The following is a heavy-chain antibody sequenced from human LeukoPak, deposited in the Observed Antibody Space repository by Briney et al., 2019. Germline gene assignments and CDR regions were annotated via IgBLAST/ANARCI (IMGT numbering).Heavy chain of an antibody. V-gene: IGHV3-43D*03. J-gene: IGHJ6*03. Sequence: GGSLRLSCAASGFTFDDYAMHWVRQAPGKGLEWVSLISWDGGSTYYADSVKGRFTISRDNSKNSLYLQMNSLRAEDTALYYCAKDAPGDYYYYYMDVWGKGTTVTVSS. CDR2: ISWDGGST. D-gene: IGHD3-10*01. CDR1: GFTFDDYA. CDR3: AKDAPGDYYYYYMDV.